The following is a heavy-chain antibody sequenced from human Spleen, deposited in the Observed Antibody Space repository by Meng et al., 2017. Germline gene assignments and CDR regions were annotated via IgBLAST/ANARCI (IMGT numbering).Heavy chain of an antibody. V-gene: IGHV1-8*01. J-gene: IGHJ4*02. Sequence: ASVKVSCKASGYTFTSYDINWVRQATGQGLEWMGWMNSNSGNTVYAQKFQGRVTMTRNTSISTAYMDLGSLRSEDTAVYYCARPESYGSGSPLDYWGQGTLVTVSS. CDR3: ARPESYGSGSPLDY. CDR1: GYTFTSYD. CDR2: MNSNSGNT. D-gene: IGHD3-10*01.